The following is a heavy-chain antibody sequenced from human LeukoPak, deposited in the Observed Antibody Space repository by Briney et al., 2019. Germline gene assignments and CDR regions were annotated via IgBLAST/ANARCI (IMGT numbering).Heavy chain of an antibody. CDR3: AGRVTMVRGVIGAVDI. Sequence: SETLSLTCTVSGGSISSYYWSWIRQPAGKGLEWIGRIYTSGSTNYNPSLKSRVTMSVDTSKNQFSLKLSSVTAADTAVYYCAGRVTMVRGVIGAVDIWGQGTMVTVSS. CDR2: IYTSGST. V-gene: IGHV4-4*07. J-gene: IGHJ3*02. CDR1: GGSISSYY. D-gene: IGHD3-10*01.